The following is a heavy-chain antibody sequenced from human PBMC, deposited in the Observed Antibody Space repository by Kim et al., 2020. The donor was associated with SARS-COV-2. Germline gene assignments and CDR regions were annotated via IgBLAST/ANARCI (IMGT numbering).Heavy chain of an antibody. J-gene: IGHJ4*02. D-gene: IGHD3-22*01. V-gene: IGHV3-30*18. CDR3: ANFGEVRGPYYYDSSGYKGGPVAEKKSDY. CDR1: GFTFSSYG. CDR2: ISYDGSNK. Sequence: RGSLRLSCAASGFTFSSYGMHWVRQAPGKGLEWVAVISYDGSNKYYADSVKGRFTISRDNFKNTLYLQMNSLRAEDTAVYYCANFGEVRGPYYYDSSGYKGGPVAEKKSDYCGQGTLVTVSS.